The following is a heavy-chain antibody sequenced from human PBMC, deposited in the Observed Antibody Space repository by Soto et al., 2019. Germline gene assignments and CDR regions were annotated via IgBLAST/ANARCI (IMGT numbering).Heavy chain of an antibody. D-gene: IGHD3-22*01. CDR3: ARDTRYDSSGYHFDY. Sequence: KTSETLSLTCTVSGGSISSGGYYWSWIRQHPGKGLEWIGYIYYSGSTYYNPSLKSRVTVSVDTSKNQFSLKLSSVTAADTAVYYCARDTRYDSSGYHFDYWGQGTLVTVSS. CDR1: GGSISSGGYY. CDR2: IYYSGST. V-gene: IGHV4-31*03. J-gene: IGHJ4*02.